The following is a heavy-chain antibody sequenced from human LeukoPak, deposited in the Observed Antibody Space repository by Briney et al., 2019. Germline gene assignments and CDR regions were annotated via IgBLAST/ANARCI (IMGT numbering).Heavy chain of an antibody. J-gene: IGHJ4*02. Sequence: PGGSLRLSCAASGFTFSSYGMSWVRQAPGKGLEWVSAISGSGGSTYYADSVKGRFTISRDNSKNTLYLQMNSLRAEDTAVYYCAKDRFIAVAFDYWGQGTLVTVSS. D-gene: IGHD6-19*01. V-gene: IGHV3-23*01. CDR2: ISGSGGST. CDR3: AKDRFIAVAFDY. CDR1: GFTFSSYG.